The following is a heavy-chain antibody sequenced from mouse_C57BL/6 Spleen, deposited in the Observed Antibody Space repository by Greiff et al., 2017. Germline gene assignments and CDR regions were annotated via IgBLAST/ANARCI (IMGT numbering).Heavy chain of an antibody. CDR3: ARSRGSSGYFDY. V-gene: IGHV1-19*01. Sequence: EVQLQQSGPVLVKPGASVKMSCKASGYTFTDYYMNWVKQSHGKSLEWIGVINPYNGGTSYNQKFKGKATLTVDKSSSTAYMELNSLTSEDSAVYYCARSRGSSGYFDYWGQGTTLTVSS. CDR2: INPYNGGT. D-gene: IGHD3-2*02. CDR1: GYTFTDYY. J-gene: IGHJ2*01.